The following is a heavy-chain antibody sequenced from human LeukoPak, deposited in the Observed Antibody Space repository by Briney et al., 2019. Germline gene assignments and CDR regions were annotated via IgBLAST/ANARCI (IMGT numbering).Heavy chain of an antibody. CDR2: ISGSGDST. D-gene: IGHD2-15*01. Sequence: PGGSLRLSCAVSGFTFSSYAMSWVRQAPGKGLEWVSAISGSGDSTYYADSVKGRYTFSRDNSKNTLYLQMNSLRAEDTAVYYCAKDQYCRDSSCNYYYYYYMVVWGKGTAVTVSS. CDR1: GFTFSSYA. V-gene: IGHV3-23*01. J-gene: IGHJ6*03. CDR3: AKDQYCRDSSCNYYYYYYMVV.